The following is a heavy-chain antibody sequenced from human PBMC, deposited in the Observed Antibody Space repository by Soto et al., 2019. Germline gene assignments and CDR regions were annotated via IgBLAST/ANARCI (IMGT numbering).Heavy chain of an antibody. J-gene: IGHJ4*02. D-gene: IGHD1-26*01. CDR1: GFTFSNYA. CDR2: ISGSGGST. CDR3: AKVPVGATGRFDY. V-gene: IGHV3-23*01. Sequence: PGGSLRLSCAGSGFTFSNYAMSWVRQAPGKGLAWVSAISGSGGSTYYADSVKGRFTISRDNSKNTLYLQMNSLRAEDTALYYCAKVPVGATGRFDYWGLGTLVTVS.